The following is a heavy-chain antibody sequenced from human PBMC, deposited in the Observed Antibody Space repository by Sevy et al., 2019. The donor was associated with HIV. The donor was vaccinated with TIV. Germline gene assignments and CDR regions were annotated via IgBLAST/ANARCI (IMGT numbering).Heavy chain of an antibody. CDR2: ISSSSSYI. CDR1: GFTFSSYT. Sequence: GGSLRLSCAASGFTFSSYTMNWVRQAPGKGLEWVSSISSSSSYIYYADSVKGRFTISRDNAKNSLYLQMNSLRAEDTALYYCARLGGVADQGMDVWGQGTTVTVS. D-gene: IGHD2-15*01. V-gene: IGHV3-21*01. J-gene: IGHJ6*02. CDR3: ARLGGVADQGMDV.